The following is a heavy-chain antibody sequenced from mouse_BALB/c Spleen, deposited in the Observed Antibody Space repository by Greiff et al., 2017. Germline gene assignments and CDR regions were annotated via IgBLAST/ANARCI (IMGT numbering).Heavy chain of an antibody. CDR2: INPSNGGT. Sequence: VQLQQSGAELVKPGASVKLSCKASGYTFTSYYMYWVKQRPGQGLEWIGEINPSNGGTNFNEKFKIKATLTVDKSSSTAYMQLSSLTSEDSAVYYCTRSGYYGSRRAMDYWGQGTSVTVSS. V-gene: IGHV1S81*02. J-gene: IGHJ4*01. CDR1: GYTFTSYY. D-gene: IGHD1-1*01. CDR3: TRSGYYGSRRAMDY.